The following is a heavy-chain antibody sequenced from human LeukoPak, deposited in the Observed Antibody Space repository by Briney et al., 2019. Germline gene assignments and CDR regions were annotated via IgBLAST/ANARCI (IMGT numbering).Heavy chain of an antibody. J-gene: IGHJ6*03. Sequence: SETLSLTCAVYGGSFSGYYWSWIRQPPGKGLEWIGEINHSGSTYYNPSLKSRVTISVDTSKNQFSLKLSSVTAADTAVYYCARNRSPPLNYYYYYMDVWGKGTTVTISS. CDR3: ARNRSPPLNYYYYYMDV. V-gene: IGHV4-34*01. D-gene: IGHD1-14*01. CDR1: GGSFSGYY. CDR2: INHSGST.